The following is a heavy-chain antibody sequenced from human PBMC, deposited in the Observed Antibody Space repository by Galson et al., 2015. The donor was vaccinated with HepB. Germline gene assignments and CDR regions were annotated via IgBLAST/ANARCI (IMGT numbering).Heavy chain of an antibody. J-gene: IGHJ6*02. Sequence: SLRLSCAASGFTFSSYGMHWVRQAPGKGLEWVAFIRYDGSNKYYADSVKGRFTISRDNSKNTLYLQMNSLRAEDTAVYYCAKVLAVANWDRPIRYYYYYGMDVWGQGTTVTVSS. CDR3: AKVLAVANWDRPIRYYYYYGMDV. CDR1: GFTFSSYG. CDR2: IRYDGSNK. V-gene: IGHV3-30*02. D-gene: IGHD7-27*01.